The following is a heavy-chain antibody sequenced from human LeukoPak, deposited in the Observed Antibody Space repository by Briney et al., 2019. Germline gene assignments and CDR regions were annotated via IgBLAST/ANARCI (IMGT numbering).Heavy chain of an antibody. CDR2: IKQDGSEK. J-gene: IGHJ6*03. Sequence: GGSLRLSCAASGLTFRSYWMSWVRQAPGKGLEWVANIKQDGSEKYYVDSVKGRLTISRDNAKNSLYLQMNSLRAEDTAVYYCARVEGTTGHYNYYYMDVWGKGTTVTVSS. CDR3: ARVEGTTGHYNYYYMDV. D-gene: IGHD1-14*01. CDR1: GLTFRSYW. V-gene: IGHV3-7*01.